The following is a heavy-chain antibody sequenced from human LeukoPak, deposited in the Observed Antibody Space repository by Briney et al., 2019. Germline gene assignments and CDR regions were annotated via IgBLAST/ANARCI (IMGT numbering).Heavy chain of an antibody. D-gene: IGHD3-3*01. CDR2: INPNSGGT. Sequence: ASVKVSCTASGYTFTVYYMHWVRQAPGQGLEWMGWINPNSGGTNYAQKFQGRVTMTRDTSISTAYMELSRLRSDDTAVYYCARDQGFWGGYYFDYWGQGTLVTVSS. CDR1: GYTFTVYY. J-gene: IGHJ4*02. CDR3: ARDQGFWGGYYFDY. V-gene: IGHV1-2*02.